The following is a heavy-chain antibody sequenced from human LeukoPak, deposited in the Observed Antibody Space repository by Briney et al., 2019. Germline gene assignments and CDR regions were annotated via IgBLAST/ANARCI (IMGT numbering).Heavy chain of an antibody. CDR1: GFTFYSYA. CDR2: ISGSGAGA. V-gene: IGHV3-23*01. CDR3: AKANEYCSSTSCYTDDAFDI. Sequence: PGGSLRLSCAASGFTFYSYAMSWVRQAPGKGLEWVSTISGSGAGAYYADSVKGRFTISRDSSRNTLYLQMNSLRAEDTAIYYCAKANEYCSSTSCYTDDAFDIWGQGTMVTVSS. D-gene: IGHD2-2*02. J-gene: IGHJ3*02.